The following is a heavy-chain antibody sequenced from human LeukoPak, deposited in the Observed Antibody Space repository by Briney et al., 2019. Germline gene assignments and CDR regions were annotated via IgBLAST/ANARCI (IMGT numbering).Heavy chain of an antibody. V-gene: IGHV4-59*01. J-gene: IGHJ6*02. CDR3: ARAQLSLVVDFGMDV. D-gene: IGHD1-1*01. CDR2: IYYSGRT. Sequence: PSETLSLTCTVSGGSISTYYWSWIRQPPGKGLEWIGYIYYSGRTNHSPSLKSRVTISVDTSKNQFSLKLSSVTAADTAVYYCARAQLSLVVDFGMDVWGQGTTVTVSS. CDR1: GGSISTYY.